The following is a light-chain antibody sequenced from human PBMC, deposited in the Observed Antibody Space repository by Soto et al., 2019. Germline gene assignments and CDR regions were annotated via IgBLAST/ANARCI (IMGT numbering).Light chain of an antibody. CDR3: QQYNSYPWT. CDR1: QSISSW. V-gene: IGKV1-5*03. Sequence: DIQMTQSPSTLSASVGDRVTITCRASQSISSWLAWYQQKPGKAPKLLIYKASSVESGVPSRFSGSGSGTGFTLTISSLQPDDFATYYCQQYNSYPWTFGQGTKVEIK. CDR2: KAS. J-gene: IGKJ1*01.